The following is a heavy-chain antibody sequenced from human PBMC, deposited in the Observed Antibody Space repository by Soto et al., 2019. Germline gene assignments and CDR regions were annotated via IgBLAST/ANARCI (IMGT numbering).Heavy chain of an antibody. V-gene: IGHV3-33*01. J-gene: IGHJ4*02. CDR3: AREALITMVRGVIPEYYFDY. CDR2: IWYGGSNK. Sequence: QVQLVESGGGVVQPGRSLRLSCAASGFTFSSYGMHWVRQAPGKGLEWVAVIWYGGSNKYYADSVKGRFTISRDNSKNTLYLQMNSLRAEDTAVYYCAREALITMVRGVIPEYYFDYWGQGTLVTVSS. CDR1: GFTFSSYG. D-gene: IGHD3-10*01.